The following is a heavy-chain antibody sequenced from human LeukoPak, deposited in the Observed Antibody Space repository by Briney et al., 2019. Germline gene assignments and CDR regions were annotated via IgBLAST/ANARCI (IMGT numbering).Heavy chain of an antibody. CDR3: ARDIDVDAVAMKGEKNY. V-gene: IGHV4-39*07. D-gene: IGHD6-19*01. J-gene: IGHJ4*02. CDR1: GGSISSANYY. CDR2: IFYTGTT. Sequence: SETLSLTCTVSGGSISSANYYWGWIRQSPGKGLEWIGSIFYTGTTYINPSLKSRVSTSVDTSKNQFSLKLTSVTAADTAVYYCARDIDVDAVAMKGEKNYWGQGTHLTVSS.